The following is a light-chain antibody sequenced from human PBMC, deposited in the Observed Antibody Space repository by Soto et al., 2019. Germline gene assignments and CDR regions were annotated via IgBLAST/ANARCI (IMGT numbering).Light chain of an antibody. J-gene: IGLJ1*01. CDR2: DVS. V-gene: IGLV2-14*01. Sequence: QSVRAQPAAVSGSPGQPMTNSCTGTSSDVGGYNYVSWYQQHPGKAPKLMIYDVSNRPSGVSNRFSGSKSGNTASLTISGLQAEDEADYYCSSYTSSSTYVFGTGTKVTVL. CDR3: SSYTSSSTYV. CDR1: SSDVGGYNY.